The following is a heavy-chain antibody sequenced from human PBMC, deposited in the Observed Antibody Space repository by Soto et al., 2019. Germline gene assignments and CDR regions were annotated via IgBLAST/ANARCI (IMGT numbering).Heavy chain of an antibody. Sequence: QVQFVQSGAEVKKPGASVRLSCKPSGYTLPNYSIPWVRQAAGQGRQWLGWINPGSGYTEYSQRFQGRVTLSRDNSASTFYMDLTSLTSEDTAVYFCTRDLNGGNPFDYWGQGTLVTVSS. V-gene: IGHV1-3*01. CDR1: GYTLPNYS. CDR3: TRDLNGGNPFDY. D-gene: IGHD2-8*01. J-gene: IGHJ4*02. CDR2: INPGSGYT.